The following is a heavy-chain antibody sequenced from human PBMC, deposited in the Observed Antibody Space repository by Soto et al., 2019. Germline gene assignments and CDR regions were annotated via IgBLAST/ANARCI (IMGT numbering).Heavy chain of an antibody. V-gene: IGHV4-34*01. J-gene: IGHJ4*02. CDR3: LSFYDYSNNRIDY. CDR2: INHSGNT. CDR1: GGYFSGYY. D-gene: IGHD4-4*01. Sequence: PSETLSLTCAVYGGYFSGYYCSWIRQPPGKGLEWIGEINHSGNTNYNPSLKSRVTISVDTSKNQFSLKQSSVTAADTAVYYCLSFYDYSNNRIDYSGPGTLVTV.